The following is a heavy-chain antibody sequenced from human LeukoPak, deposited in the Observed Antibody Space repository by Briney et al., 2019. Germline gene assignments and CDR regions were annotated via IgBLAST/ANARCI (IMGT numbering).Heavy chain of an antibody. CDR3: ARNDRYSSSPRYYFDY. CDR2: ISGGGGST. D-gene: IGHD6-13*01. V-gene: IGHV3-23*01. Sequence: GGSLRLSCAASGFTFSNYAMSWVRQAPGRGLEWVSTISGGGGSTYFTGSVKGRFTISRDNSKNTLHLQMNSLRAEDTALYYCARNDRYSSSPRYYFDYWGQGTLVTVSS. J-gene: IGHJ4*02. CDR1: GFTFSNYA.